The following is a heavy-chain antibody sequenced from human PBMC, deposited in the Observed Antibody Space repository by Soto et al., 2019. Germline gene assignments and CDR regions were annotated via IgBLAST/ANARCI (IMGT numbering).Heavy chain of an antibody. CDR2: INSDGSST. D-gene: IGHD2-8*01. Sequence: GGSLRLSCAASGFTFSSYWMHWVRQAPGKGLVWVSRINSDGSSTSYADSVKGRFTISRDNAKNTLYLQMNSLRAEDTAVYYCARTPSIVLMVYAIMAFDIWGQGTMVTVSS. J-gene: IGHJ3*02. V-gene: IGHV3-74*01. CDR3: ARTPSIVLMVYAIMAFDI. CDR1: GFTFSSYW.